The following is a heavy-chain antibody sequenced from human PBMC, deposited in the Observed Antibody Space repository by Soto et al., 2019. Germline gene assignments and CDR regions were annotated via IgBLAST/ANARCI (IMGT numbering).Heavy chain of an antibody. J-gene: IGHJ6*02. D-gene: IGHD3-10*01. V-gene: IGHV4-34*01. CDR3: ARSHITMVRGVIIPYYYYGMDV. CDR2: INHSGST. CDR1: GGSFSGYY. Sequence: SETLSLTCAVYGGSFSGYYWSWIRQPPGKGLEWIREINHSGSTNYNPSLKSRVTISVDTSKNQFSLKLSSVTAADTAVYYCARSHITMVRGVIIPYYYYGMDVWGQGTTVTVSS.